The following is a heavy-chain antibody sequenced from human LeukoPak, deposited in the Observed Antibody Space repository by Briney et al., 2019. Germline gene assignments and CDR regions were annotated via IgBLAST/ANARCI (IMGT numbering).Heavy chain of an antibody. CDR2: MNPHSGNT. CDR1: GYSFSNYD. J-gene: IGHJ5*02. Sequence: ASVKVSCKASGYSFSNYDINWVRLRQATGQGPEWMGWMNPHSGNTGYAQKFQGRVTMTRNTSISTAYMELSSLRSEDTAVYYCARGFDPWGQGTLVTVSS. CDR3: ARGFDP. V-gene: IGHV1-8*01.